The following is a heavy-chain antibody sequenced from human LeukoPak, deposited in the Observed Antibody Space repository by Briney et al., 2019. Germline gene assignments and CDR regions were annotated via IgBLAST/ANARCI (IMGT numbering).Heavy chain of an antibody. Sequence: PGGSHRLSCAASGFSFSSAWMSWVRQAPGKGLEWVGRIKSKTEGGTTDYAAPVKGRFTILRDDSKNTLHLQMNSLKTEDTAVYYCITERYSGSWHGYWGQGTLVTVCS. CDR1: GFSFSSAW. V-gene: IGHV3-15*01. CDR2: IKSKTEGGTT. D-gene: IGHD6-13*01. CDR3: ITERYSGSWHGY. J-gene: IGHJ4*02.